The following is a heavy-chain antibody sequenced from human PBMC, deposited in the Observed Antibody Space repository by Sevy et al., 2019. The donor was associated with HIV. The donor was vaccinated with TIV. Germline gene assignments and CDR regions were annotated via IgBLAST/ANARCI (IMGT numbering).Heavy chain of an antibody. J-gene: IGHJ4*02. Sequence: GGSLRLSCAASGFTFSSYAMSWVRQAPGKGLEWVSAISGSGGSTYYADSVKGRFTISRDNSKNTRYLQMTSLRAEDTAVYYCAKLGVYCSGGSCYLFDYWGQGTLVTVSS. CDR1: GFTFSSYA. D-gene: IGHD2-15*01. CDR2: ISGSGGST. CDR3: AKLGVYCSGGSCYLFDY. V-gene: IGHV3-23*01.